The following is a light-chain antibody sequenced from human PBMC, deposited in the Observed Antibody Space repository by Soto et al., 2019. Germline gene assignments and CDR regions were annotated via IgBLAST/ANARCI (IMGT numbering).Light chain of an antibody. J-gene: IGKJ1*01. Sequence: EIVMTQSPATLSVSPGERATLSCRASQSVSSNLAWYQQKPGQAPRLLIYGASTRATGIPARFSCSVSGTEFTLTISSLQSEDFAVYYCQQYNNWPPWTFGQGTKVEIK. CDR1: QSVSSN. CDR2: GAS. V-gene: IGKV3-15*01. CDR3: QQYNNWPPWT.